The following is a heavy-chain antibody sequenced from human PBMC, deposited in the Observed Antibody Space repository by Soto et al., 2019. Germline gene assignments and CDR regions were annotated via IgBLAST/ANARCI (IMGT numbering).Heavy chain of an antibody. Sequence: GGSLRLSCAASGFTFSDYYMSWIRQAPGKGLEWVSYISSSGSTIYYADSVKGRFTISRDNAKNSLYLQMNSLRAEDTAVYYCARACRPRDSSGYPSYDAFDVWGQGTMVTVSS. J-gene: IGHJ3*01. V-gene: IGHV3-11*01. D-gene: IGHD3-22*01. CDR3: ARACRPRDSSGYPSYDAFDV. CDR2: ISSSGSTI. CDR1: GFTFSDYY.